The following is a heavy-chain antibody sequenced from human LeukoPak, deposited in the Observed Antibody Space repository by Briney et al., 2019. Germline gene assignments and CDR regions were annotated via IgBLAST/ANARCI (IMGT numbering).Heavy chain of an antibody. CDR1: GFTFSNVW. Sequence: GGSLRLSCAASGFTFSNVWMTWVRQAPGKGLEWVGRIKSKTDGGTTDYAAPVKGRFTISRDDSKNTLYLQMNSLKTEDTAVYYCTTDLLRYFDWLRFDPWGQGTLVTVSS. CDR3: TTDLLRYFDWLRFDP. V-gene: IGHV3-15*01. CDR2: IKSKTDGGTT. D-gene: IGHD3-9*01. J-gene: IGHJ5*02.